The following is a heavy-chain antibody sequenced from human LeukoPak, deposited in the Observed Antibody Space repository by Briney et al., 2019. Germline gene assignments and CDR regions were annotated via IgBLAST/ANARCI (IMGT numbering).Heavy chain of an antibody. CDR3: ARDLAAGAGFGEYHFDY. CDR2: IGYEGSNK. V-gene: IGHV3-33*01. J-gene: IGHJ4*02. CDR1: GFTFSRYG. D-gene: IGHD3-10*01. Sequence: GRSLRLSCAASGFTFSRYGIHWVRQAPGKGLEWVAGIGYEGSNKYYADSVKGRFTISRDNSKNTLSLQMNSLRAEYTAVYYCARDLAAGAGFGEYHFDYWGQATLVTVSS.